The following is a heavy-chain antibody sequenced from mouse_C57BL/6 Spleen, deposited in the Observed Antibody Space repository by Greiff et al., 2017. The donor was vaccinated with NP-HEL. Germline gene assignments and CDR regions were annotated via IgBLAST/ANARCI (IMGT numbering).Heavy chain of an antibody. CDR1: GYTFTDYE. CDR3: TRKGSNHWYFDV. CDR2: IDPETGGT. D-gene: IGHD1-1*01. Sequence: VQLHQSGAELVRPGASVTLSCKASGYTFTDYEMHWVKQTPVHGLEWIGAIDPETGGTAYNQKFKGKAILTADKSSSTAYMELRSLTSEDSAVYYCTRKGSNHWYFDVWGTGTTVTVSS. V-gene: IGHV1-15*01. J-gene: IGHJ1*03.